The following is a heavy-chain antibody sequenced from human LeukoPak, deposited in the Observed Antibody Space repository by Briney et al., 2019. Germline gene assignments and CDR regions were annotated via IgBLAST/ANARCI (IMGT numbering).Heavy chain of an antibody. D-gene: IGHD3-16*01. Sequence: GVSLRLSCAASGFTFSSYAMSWVRQTPGKGLEWVSVIYSGGSTYYADSVKGRFTISRDNSKNTLYLQMNSVRAEDTAVSYCARDLGPPDDAFDIWGQGTMVTVSS. CDR3: ARDLGPPDDAFDI. CDR1: GFTFSSYA. V-gene: IGHV3-66*02. J-gene: IGHJ3*02. CDR2: IYSGGST.